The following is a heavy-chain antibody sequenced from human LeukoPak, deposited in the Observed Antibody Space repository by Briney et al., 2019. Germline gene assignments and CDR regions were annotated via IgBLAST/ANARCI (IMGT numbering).Heavy chain of an antibody. CDR2: FDPEDGET. CDR3: ATRHGWRYYFDY. Sequence: ASVKVSCKVSGYTLTELSMHWVRQAPGKGLEWMGGFDPEDGETIYAQKFQGRVTMTEDTSTDTAYMELSGLRSEDTAVYYCATRHGWRYYFDYWGQGTLVTVSS. CDR1: GYTLTELS. D-gene: IGHD6-19*01. V-gene: IGHV1-24*01. J-gene: IGHJ4*02.